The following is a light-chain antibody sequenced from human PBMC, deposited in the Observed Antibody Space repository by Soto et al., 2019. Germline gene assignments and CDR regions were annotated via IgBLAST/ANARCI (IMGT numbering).Light chain of an antibody. CDR1: QSISSW. Sequence: DIQLTQSPSTLSASVGDRATITCRASQSISSWLAWYQQKPGKAPKLLVYKAFSLESGVPSRLSGSGSGTEFTLTISTPQPDDFATYYCQQYEAYPLTFAGGTKVVI. V-gene: IGKV1-5*03. CDR2: KAF. CDR3: QQYEAYPLT. J-gene: IGKJ4*01.